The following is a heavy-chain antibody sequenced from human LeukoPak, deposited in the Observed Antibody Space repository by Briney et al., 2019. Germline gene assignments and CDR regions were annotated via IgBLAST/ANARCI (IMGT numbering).Heavy chain of an antibody. Sequence: ASVKVSCKASGYTFTGYYMHWVRQAPGQGLEWMGWINPNSGGTNYAQKFQGRVTMTRDTSISTAYMELSRLRSDDTAVYYCARGILDATYYYYYYMDVWGKGTTVTVSS. J-gene: IGHJ6*03. D-gene: IGHD1-1*01. CDR2: INPNSGGT. CDR1: GYTFTGYY. CDR3: ARGILDATYYYYYYMDV. V-gene: IGHV1-2*02.